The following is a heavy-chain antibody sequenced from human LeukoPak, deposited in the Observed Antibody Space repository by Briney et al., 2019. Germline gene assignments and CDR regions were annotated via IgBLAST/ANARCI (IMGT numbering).Heavy chain of an antibody. V-gene: IGHV3-48*03. D-gene: IGHD5-12*01. CDR2: ISSSGSNI. CDR3: ARGWISDSFDY. CDR1: GFTFSTYE. Sequence: GGSLRLSCAASGFTFSTYEMNWVRQAPGKGLEWVSYISSSGSNIYYADSVKGRFTISRDNAKNSLYLQMNSLRAEDTAVYYCARGWISDSFDYWGQGTLVTVSS. J-gene: IGHJ4*02.